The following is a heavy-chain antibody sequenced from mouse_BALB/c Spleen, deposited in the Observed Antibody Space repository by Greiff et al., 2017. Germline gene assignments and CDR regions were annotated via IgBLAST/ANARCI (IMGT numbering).Heavy chain of an antibody. V-gene: IGHV1-63*02. CDR3: ARGQGYAMDY. Sequence: LVESGAELVRPGTSVKISCKASGYTFTNYWLGWVKQRPGHGLEWIGDIYPGGGYTNYNEKFKGKATLTADTSSSTAYMQLSSLTSEDSAVYFCARGQGYAMDYWGQGTSVTVSS. CDR1: GYTFTNYW. J-gene: IGHJ4*01. CDR2: IYPGGGYT. D-gene: IGHD6-1*01.